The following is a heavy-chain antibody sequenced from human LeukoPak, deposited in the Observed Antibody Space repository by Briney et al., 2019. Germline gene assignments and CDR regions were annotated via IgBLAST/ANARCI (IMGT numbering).Heavy chain of an antibody. CDR2: INNEGTRT. V-gene: IGHV3-74*01. J-gene: IGHJ3*01. Sequence: GGSLRLSCAPSGYIFRSHWMHWVPHSPGKGLVWVSRINNEGTRTSYADSVKGRFTISRDNAKNTLYLQMNSLRAEDTAVYYCARDQCFSGYCHVFDSWGRGTMVTVSS. D-gene: IGHD3-22*01. CDR1: GYIFRSHW. CDR3: ARDQCFSGYCHVFDS.